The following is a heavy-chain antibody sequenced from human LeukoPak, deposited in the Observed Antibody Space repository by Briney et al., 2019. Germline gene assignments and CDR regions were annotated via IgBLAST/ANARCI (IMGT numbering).Heavy chain of an antibody. V-gene: IGHV3-21*01. CDR3: ARDLASSRNGNYYYGMDV. D-gene: IGHD1-1*01. CDR1: GFTFSSYA. CDR2: ISSSSSYI. J-gene: IGHJ6*02. Sequence: GGSLRLSCAASGFTFSSYAMGWVRQAPGKGLEWVSSISSSSSYIYYADSVKGRFTISRDNAKNSLYLQMNSLRAEDTAVYYCARDLASSRNGNYYYGMDVWGQGTTVTVSS.